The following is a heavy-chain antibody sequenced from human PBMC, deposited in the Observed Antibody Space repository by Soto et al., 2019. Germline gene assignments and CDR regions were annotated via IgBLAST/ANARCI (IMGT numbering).Heavy chain of an antibody. CDR2: IYHSGST. J-gene: IGHJ3*02. Sequence: QLQLQESGSGLVKPSQTLFLTCAVSGGSISSGGYSWSWIRQPPGKGLEWIGYIYHSGSTYYNPSLKRRGTISVDRSKNQFSLKLSSVTAADTAVYYCASNLYYDSSGYYRSDAFDIWGQGTMVTVSS. V-gene: IGHV4-30-2*01. D-gene: IGHD3-22*01. CDR3: ASNLYYDSSGYYRSDAFDI. CDR1: GGSISSGGYS.